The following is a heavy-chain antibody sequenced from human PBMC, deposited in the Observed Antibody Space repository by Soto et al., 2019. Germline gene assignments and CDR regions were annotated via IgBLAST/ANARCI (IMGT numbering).Heavy chain of an antibody. CDR3: ARHGADYYGSGSYPSHGMDV. D-gene: IGHD3-10*01. V-gene: IGHV5-10-1*01. CDR2: IDPSDSYT. CDR1: GYSFTSYW. J-gene: IGHJ6*02. Sequence: GESLKISCKGSGYSFTSYWISWLRQMPGTGLEWMGRIDPSDSYTNYSPSFQGHVTISADKSISTAYLQWSSLKASDTAMYYCARHGADYYGSGSYPSHGMDVWGQGTTVTVSS.